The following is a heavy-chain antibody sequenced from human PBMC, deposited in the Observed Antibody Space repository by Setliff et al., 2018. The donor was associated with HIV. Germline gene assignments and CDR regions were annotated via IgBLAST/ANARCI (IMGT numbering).Heavy chain of an antibody. J-gene: IGHJ6*03. CDR3: ARVALHCSSTSCFAGDYYHYMDV. D-gene: IGHD2-2*01. CDR2: IYTSGST. CDR1: GGSISSSSYY. Sequence: SETLSLTCTVSGGSISSSSYYWSWIRQPAGKGLEWIGHIYTSGSTNYNSSLKSRVTISVDTSKNQFSLKLSSVTAADTAVYYCARVALHCSSTSCFAGDYYHYMDVWGKGTTVTVSS. V-gene: IGHV4-61*09.